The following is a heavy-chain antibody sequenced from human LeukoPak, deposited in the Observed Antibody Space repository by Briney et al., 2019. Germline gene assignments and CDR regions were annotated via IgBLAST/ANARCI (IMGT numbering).Heavy chain of an antibody. V-gene: IGHV4-59*12. CDR3: ARDLRASLN. Sequence: SETLSLTCTVSGGSISSYYWSWIRQPPGKGLEWIGYIYYSGSTNYNPSLKSRVTISVDTSKNQFSLKLSSVTAADTAVYYCARDLRASLNWGQGTLVTVSS. CDR2: IYYSGST. CDR1: GGSISSYY. J-gene: IGHJ4*02.